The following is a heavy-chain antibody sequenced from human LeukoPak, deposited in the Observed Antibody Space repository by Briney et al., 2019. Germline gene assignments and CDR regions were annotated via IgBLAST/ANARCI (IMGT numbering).Heavy chain of an antibody. V-gene: IGHV4-59*01. CDR3: ARGSYDFWSGYYRGTGRYYFDY. D-gene: IGHD3-3*01. CDR2: IYYSGST. Sequence: SETLSLTCTVSGGSISSYYWSWIRQPPGKGLEWIGYIYYSGSTNYNPSLKSRVTISVDTSKNQFSLKLSSVTAADTAVYYCARGSYDFWSGYYRGTGRYYFDYWGQGTLVTVSS. J-gene: IGHJ4*02. CDR1: GGSISSYY.